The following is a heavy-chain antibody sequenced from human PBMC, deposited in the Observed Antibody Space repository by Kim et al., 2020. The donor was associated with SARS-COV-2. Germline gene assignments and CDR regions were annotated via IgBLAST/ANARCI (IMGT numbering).Heavy chain of an antibody. J-gene: IGHJ6*02. D-gene: IGHD2-2*03. Sequence: GGSLRLSCAASGFTFSSYGMHWVRQAPGKGLEWVAVISYDGSNKYYADSVKGRFTISRDNSKNTLYLQMNSLRAEDTAVYYCAKVEPLPKVDIVVVPAAVRGYYGMDVWGQGTTVTVSS. CDR1: GFTFSSYG. V-gene: IGHV3-30*18. CDR2: ISYDGSNK. CDR3: AKVEPLPKVDIVVVPAAVRGYYGMDV.